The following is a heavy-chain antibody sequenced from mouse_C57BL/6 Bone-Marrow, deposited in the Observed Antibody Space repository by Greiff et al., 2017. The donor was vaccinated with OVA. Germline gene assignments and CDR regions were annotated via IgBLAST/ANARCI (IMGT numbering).Heavy chain of an antibody. J-gene: IGHJ4*01. CDR3: ARPQLGRFYAMDY. Sequence: VQLKQSGPELVKPGASVKIPCKASGYTFTDYNMDWVKQSHGKSLEWIGDINPNNGGTIYNQKFKGKATLTVDKSSSTAYMELRSLTSEDTAVYYCARPQLGRFYAMDYWGQGTSVTVSS. D-gene: IGHD4-1*02. CDR2: INPNNGGT. CDR1: GYTFTDYN. V-gene: IGHV1-18*01.